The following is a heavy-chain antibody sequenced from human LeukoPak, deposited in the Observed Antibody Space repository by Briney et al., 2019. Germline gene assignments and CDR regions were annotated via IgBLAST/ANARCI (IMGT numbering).Heavy chain of an antibody. CDR1: GGSISSYY. Sequence: PSVTLSLTCTVSGGSISSYYWSWIRQPPGKGLEWIGYIYYSGSTNYNPSLKSRVTISVDTSKNQFSLKLSSVTAADTAVYYCARGKQWLVHSYWGQGTLVTVSS. D-gene: IGHD6-19*01. V-gene: IGHV4-59*01. J-gene: IGHJ4*02. CDR2: IYYSGST. CDR3: ARGKQWLVHSY.